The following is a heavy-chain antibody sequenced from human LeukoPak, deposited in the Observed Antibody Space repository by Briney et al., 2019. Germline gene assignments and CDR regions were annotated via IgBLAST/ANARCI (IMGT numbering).Heavy chain of an antibody. V-gene: IGHV5-51*01. CDR2: IYPGDSDT. CDR3: AREGLGYDSSGYYNPGY. J-gene: IGHJ4*02. CDR1: GYRFTSYW. Sequence: GGSLKISCKGSGYRFTSYWIGWGRQVPGKGLEGMGIIYPGDSDTRDSPSFQAQVTISADKSISTAYLQWSSLKASDTAMYYCAREGLGYDSSGYYNPGYWGQGTLVTVSS. D-gene: IGHD3-22*01.